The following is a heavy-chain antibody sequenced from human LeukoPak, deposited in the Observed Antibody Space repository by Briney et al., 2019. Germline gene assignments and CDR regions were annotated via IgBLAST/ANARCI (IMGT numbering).Heavy chain of an antibody. CDR1: GGTFSSYA. CDR2: IIPIFGTA. D-gene: IGHD2-2*01. CDR3: ARVGYCSSTSCHYFDY. Sequence: SVKVSCKASGGTFSSYAISWVRQAPGQGLEWMGGIIPIFGTANYAQKFQGRVTITADESTSTAYMVLSSLRSEDTAVYYCARVGYCSSTSCHYFDYWGQGTLVTVSS. J-gene: IGHJ4*02. V-gene: IGHV1-69*01.